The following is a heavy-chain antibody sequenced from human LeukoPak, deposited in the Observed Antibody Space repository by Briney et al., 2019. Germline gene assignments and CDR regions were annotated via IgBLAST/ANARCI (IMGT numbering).Heavy chain of an antibody. CDR1: GYTFTSYY. CDR3: ARDGLLLWFGELSERYNWFDP. CDR2: INPSGGST. V-gene: IGHV1-46*01. D-gene: IGHD3-10*01. Sequence: ASVKVSCKASGYTFTSYYMHWVRQAPGQGLEWMGIINPSGGSTSYAQKFQGRVTMTRDTSTSTVYMELSSLRSEDTAVYYCARDGLLLWFGELSERYNWFDPWGQGTLVTVSS. J-gene: IGHJ5*02.